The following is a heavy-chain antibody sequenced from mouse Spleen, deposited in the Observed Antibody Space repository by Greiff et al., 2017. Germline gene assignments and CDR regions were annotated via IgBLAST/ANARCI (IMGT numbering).Heavy chain of an antibody. CDR3: ASTTVDFDY. Sequence: QVQLQQSGAELARPGASVKLSCKASGYTFTSYWMQWVKQRPGQGLEWIGAIYPGDGDTRYTQKFKGKATLTADKSSSTAYMQLSSLASEDSAVYYCASTTVDFDYWGQGTTLTVSS. V-gene: IGHV1-87*01. CDR1: GYTFTSYW. J-gene: IGHJ2*01. CDR2: IYPGDGDT. D-gene: IGHD1-1*01.